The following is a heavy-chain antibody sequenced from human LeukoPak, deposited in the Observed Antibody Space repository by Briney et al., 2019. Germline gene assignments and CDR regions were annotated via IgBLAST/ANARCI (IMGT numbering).Heavy chain of an antibody. V-gene: IGHV3-23*01. CDR2: LGGSGGGT. D-gene: IGHD3-10*01. Sequence: GGSLRLSCAVSGITLSNYGMSWVRQGPGEGLEWVAGLGGSGGGTNYADSVKGRFTISRDNAKKTLYLKMNSLRAEDTAVYFCAKRGVVIRVILVGFHKEASYFDSWGQGALVTVSS. J-gene: IGHJ4*02. CDR1: GITLSNYG. CDR3: AKRGVVIRVILVGFHKEASYFDS.